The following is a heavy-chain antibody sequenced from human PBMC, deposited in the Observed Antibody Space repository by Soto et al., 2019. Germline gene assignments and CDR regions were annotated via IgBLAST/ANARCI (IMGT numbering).Heavy chain of an antibody. Sequence: QVTLKESGPVLVKPTETLTLTCTVSGFSLSNARMGVSWIRQPPGKALEWLAHIFSNDEKSYSTSLKSRLTISKATSKSQVVLTMTNMDPVDTATYYCARNMLTFGGVIVPDYWGQGTLVTVSS. CDR3: ARNMLTFGGVIVPDY. J-gene: IGHJ4*02. CDR2: IFSNDEK. D-gene: IGHD3-16*02. V-gene: IGHV2-26*01. CDR1: GFSLSNARMG.